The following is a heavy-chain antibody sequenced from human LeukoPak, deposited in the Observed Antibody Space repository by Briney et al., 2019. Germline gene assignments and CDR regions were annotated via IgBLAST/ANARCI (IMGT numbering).Heavy chain of an antibody. CDR3: ARSHYSSSWFDY. CDR2: INHSGST. J-gene: IGHJ4*02. Sequence: PSETLSLTCAVYGGSFSGYYWSWIRQPPGKGLEWIGEINHSGSTNYNPSLKSRVTISVDTSKNQFSLKLSSVTAADTGVYYCARSHYSSSWFDYWGQGTLVTVSS. CDR1: GGSFSGYY. D-gene: IGHD6-13*01. V-gene: IGHV4-34*01.